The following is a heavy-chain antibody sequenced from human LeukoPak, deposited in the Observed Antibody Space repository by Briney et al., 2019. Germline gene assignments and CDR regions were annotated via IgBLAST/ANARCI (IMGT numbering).Heavy chain of an antibody. CDR1: GGSINNYY. V-gene: IGHV4-59*12. Sequence: SETLSLTCAISGGSINNYYWSWIRQPPGKGLEWIGYIYYSGTTNYSPSLNSRVNISLDTAKNQFSLRLSSVTAADTAVYYCARAARLRFFDYWGQGTLVTVSS. J-gene: IGHJ4*02. D-gene: IGHD4-17*01. CDR3: ARAARLRFFDY. CDR2: IYYSGTT.